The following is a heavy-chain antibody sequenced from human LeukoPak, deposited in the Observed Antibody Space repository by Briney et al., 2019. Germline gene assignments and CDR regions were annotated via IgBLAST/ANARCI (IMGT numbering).Heavy chain of an antibody. D-gene: IGHD6-6*01. CDR2: INSDGSST. CDR1: GFTFSSYW. J-gene: IGHJ4*02. Sequence: PGGSLRLSCAASGFTFSSYWMHWVRQAPGKGLVWVSRINSDGSSTSYAGSVKGRFTISRDNAKNTLYLQMNSLRAEDTAVYYCARGRIAARPPLGYSGQGTLVTVSS. CDR3: ARGRIAARPPLGY. V-gene: IGHV3-74*01.